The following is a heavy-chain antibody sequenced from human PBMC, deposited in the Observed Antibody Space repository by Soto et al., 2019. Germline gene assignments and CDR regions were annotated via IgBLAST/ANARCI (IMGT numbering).Heavy chain of an antibody. CDR3: TTEDQVDYGDYDYYYYYGMDV. D-gene: IGHD4-17*01. V-gene: IGHV3-15*07. J-gene: IGHJ6*02. CDR2: IKSKTDGGTT. Sequence: GGSLRLSCAASGFTFSNAWMNWVRQAPGKGLEWVGRIKSKTDGGTTDYAAPVKGRFTISRDDSKNTLYLQMNSLKTEDTAVYYCTTEDQVDYGDYDYYYYYGMDVWAQGTTVTVSS. CDR1: GFTFSNAW.